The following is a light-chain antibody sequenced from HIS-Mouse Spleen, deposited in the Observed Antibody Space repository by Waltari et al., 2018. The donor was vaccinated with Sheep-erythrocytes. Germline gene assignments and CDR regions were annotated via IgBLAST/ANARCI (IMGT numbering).Light chain of an antibody. J-gene: IGLJ3*02. CDR3: SSYAGSNNWV. CDR2: EFS. Sequence: QSALTQSPSASGSPGQSVTISCTGTSSDVGGYNYVSWYQQHPGKAPKLMIYEFSKRPSGVPDRFSGSKSGNTASLTVSGLQAEDEADYYCSSYAGSNNWVFGGGTKLTVL. V-gene: IGLV2-8*01. CDR1: SSDVGGYNY.